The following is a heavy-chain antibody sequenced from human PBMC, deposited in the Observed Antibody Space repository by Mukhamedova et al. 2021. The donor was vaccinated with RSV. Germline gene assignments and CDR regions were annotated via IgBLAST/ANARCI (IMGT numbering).Heavy chain of an antibody. V-gene: IGHV4-4*09. Sequence: NPSLKSRVTISVDTSRNQFSLKLSSVTAADTAVYYCAITPFGTDAFDIWGRGTMVTVSS. J-gene: IGHJ3*02. D-gene: IGHD3-16*01. CDR3: AITPFGTDAFDI.